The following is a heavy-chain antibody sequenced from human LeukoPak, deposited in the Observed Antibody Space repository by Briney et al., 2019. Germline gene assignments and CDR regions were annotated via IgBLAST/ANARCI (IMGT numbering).Heavy chain of an antibody. J-gene: IGHJ1*01. CDR2: IRSSGDST. V-gene: IGHV3-23*01. D-gene: IGHD2-2*01. CDR1: GFTFSSYA. Sequence: GGSLRLSCAASGFTFSSYAMSWVRQAPGKGLEWVSAIRSSGDSTYYADSVKGRFTISRDDSKTTMYLQMNSLRAEDTAVYYCAKAMLVPSGHGPFQHWGRGILVTVSS. CDR3: AKAMLVPSGHGPFQH.